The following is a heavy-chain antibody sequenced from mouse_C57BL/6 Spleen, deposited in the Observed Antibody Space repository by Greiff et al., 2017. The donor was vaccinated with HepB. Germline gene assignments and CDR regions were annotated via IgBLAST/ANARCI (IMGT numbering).Heavy chain of an antibody. Sequence: QVQLQQPGAELVRPGSSVKLSCKASGYTFTSYWMDWVKQRPGQGLEWIGNIYPSDSETHYNQKFKDKATLTVDKSSSTAYMQLSSLTSEDSAVYYCARYGSGYYFDYWGQGTTLTVSS. CDR2: IYPSDSET. J-gene: IGHJ2*01. D-gene: IGHD3-2*02. V-gene: IGHV1-61*01. CDR1: GYTFTSYW. CDR3: ARYGSGYYFDY.